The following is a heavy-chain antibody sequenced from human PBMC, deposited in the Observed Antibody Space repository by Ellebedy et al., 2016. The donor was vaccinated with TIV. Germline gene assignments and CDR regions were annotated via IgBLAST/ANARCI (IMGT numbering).Heavy chain of an antibody. V-gene: IGHV3-7*01. D-gene: IGHD4-17*01. CDR1: GFSFRSYW. CDR2: IYQDGSDK. Sequence: GESLKISCAASGFSFRSYWMSWVRQAPGKGLEWVANIYQDGSDKYYVDSVKGRFTISRDNANKSLFLQMNNLRVEDTAMYYCARRGSYGDYAVQINSWFDTWGRGTLVTVSS. J-gene: IGHJ5*02. CDR3: ARRGSYGDYAVQINSWFDT.